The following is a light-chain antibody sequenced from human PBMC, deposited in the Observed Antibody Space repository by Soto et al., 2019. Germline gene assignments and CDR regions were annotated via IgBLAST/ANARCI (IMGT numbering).Light chain of an antibody. CDR1: QSVSSY. V-gene: IGKV3-11*01. Sequence: EIVLTQSPATLSLSPGERATLSCRASQSVSSYLAWYQQKPGQAPRLLIYDVSNRATGIPARFTGSGSGTDFTLTISSLEPEDFAVYYCQQRSNWPLTFGGGTKVEIK. CDR3: QQRSNWPLT. J-gene: IGKJ4*01. CDR2: DVS.